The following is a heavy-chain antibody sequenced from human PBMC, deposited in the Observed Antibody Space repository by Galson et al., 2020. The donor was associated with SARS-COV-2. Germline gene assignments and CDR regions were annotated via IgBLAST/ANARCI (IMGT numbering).Heavy chain of an antibody. J-gene: IGHJ4*02. CDR3: ARVASCSGGTCYGLIHYFDY. Sequence: ASVKVSCKTSGYTFTSYSISWVRQAPGRGLEWMGWISAYNGDTNYAQNLQGRVTMTADTSTSTAYMELRSLRSDDTAVYYCARVASCSGGTCYGLIHYFDYWGQGTRVTVSS. V-gene: IGHV1-18*04. CDR1: GYTFTSYS. D-gene: IGHD2-15*01. CDR2: ISAYNGDT.